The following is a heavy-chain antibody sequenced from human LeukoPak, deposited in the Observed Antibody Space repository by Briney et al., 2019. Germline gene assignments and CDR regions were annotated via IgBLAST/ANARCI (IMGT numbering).Heavy chain of an antibody. V-gene: IGHV1-2*02. CDR2: INPNNGGT. Sequence: ASVKVSCKASGYTFTSYGISWVRQAPGQGLEWMGWINPNNGGTKSEQEFQGRVTMTRDTSISTAYMELSRLTSDDTAVYYCATSRTSLVKYFQHWGQGTLVTVSS. D-gene: IGHD6-6*01. J-gene: IGHJ1*01. CDR1: GYTFTSYG. CDR3: ATSRTSLVKYFQH.